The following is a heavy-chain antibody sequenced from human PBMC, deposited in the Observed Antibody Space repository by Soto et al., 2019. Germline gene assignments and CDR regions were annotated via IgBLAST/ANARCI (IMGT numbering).Heavy chain of an antibody. CDR2: INHSGST. J-gene: IGHJ4*02. CDR1: GGSISSYY. V-gene: IGHV4-34*01. Sequence: PSETLSLTCTVSGGSISSYYWSWIRQPPGKGLEWIGEINHSGSTNYNPSLKSRVTISVDTSKNQFSLKLSSVTAADTAVYYCGRVASQYYYGSGRYFDYWGQGTLVTVSS. D-gene: IGHD3-10*01. CDR3: GRVASQYYYGSGRYFDY.